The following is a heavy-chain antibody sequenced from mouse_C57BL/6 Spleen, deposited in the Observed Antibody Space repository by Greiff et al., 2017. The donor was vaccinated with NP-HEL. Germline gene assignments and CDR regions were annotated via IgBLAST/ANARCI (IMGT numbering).Heavy chain of an antibody. Sequence: VQLQQSGAELARPGASVKLSCKASGYTFTSYGISWVKQRTGQGLEWIGEIYPRSGNTYYNEKFKGKATLTADKSSSTAYMELRSLTSEDSAVYFCASPYREDYYAMDYWGQGTSVTVSS. CDR3: ASPYREDYYAMDY. D-gene: IGHD2-12*01. CDR2: IYPRSGNT. CDR1: GYTFTSYG. V-gene: IGHV1-81*01. J-gene: IGHJ4*01.